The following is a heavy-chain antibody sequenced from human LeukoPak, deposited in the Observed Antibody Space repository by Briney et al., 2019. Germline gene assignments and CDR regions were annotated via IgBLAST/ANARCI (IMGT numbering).Heavy chain of an antibody. D-gene: IGHD2-15*01. CDR3: ARGLSCSGGSCHYYYYYYMDV. CDR2: INPNSGGT. V-gene: IGHV1-2*06. J-gene: IGHJ6*03. CDR1: GYTFTGYY. Sequence: ASVKVSCKASGYTFTGYYMHWVRQAPGQGLEWMGRINPNSGGTNYAQKFQGRVTMTRDTSISTAYMELSRLRSDDTAVYYCARGLSCSGGSCHYYYYYYMDVWGKGTTVTVSS.